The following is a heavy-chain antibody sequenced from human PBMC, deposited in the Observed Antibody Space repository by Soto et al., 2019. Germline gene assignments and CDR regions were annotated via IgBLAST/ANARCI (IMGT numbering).Heavy chain of an antibody. CDR3: ARVGYMCLSRYHYYGMDV. CDR1: GGPFSSYA. CDR2: IIPIVNTP. V-gene: IGHV1-69*01. J-gene: IGHJ6*02. D-gene: IGHD3-9*01. Sequence: QVRLVQSGAEVKKPRSSVKVSCEASGGPFSSYAVTWVRQAPGQGLEWMGGIIPIVNTPNYAQKFQGRLXXXXXXXXXXSXMELSSLRSEDTGVYYCARVGYMCLSRYHYYGMDVWGQGTTVIGSS.